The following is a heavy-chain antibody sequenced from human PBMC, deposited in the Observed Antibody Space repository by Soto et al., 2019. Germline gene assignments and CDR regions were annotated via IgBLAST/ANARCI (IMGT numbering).Heavy chain of an antibody. D-gene: IGHD3-22*01. Sequence: GGSLRLSCAASGFTFSDYYMSWIRQAPGKGLEWVSYISSSSSYTNYADSVKGRFTISRDNAKNSLYLQMNSLRAEDTAVYYCARDEVLAQNYYDSSGYYWWGQGTLVTVSS. CDR1: GFTFSDYY. V-gene: IGHV3-11*05. CDR2: ISSSSSYT. J-gene: IGHJ4*02. CDR3: ARDEVLAQNYYDSSGYYW.